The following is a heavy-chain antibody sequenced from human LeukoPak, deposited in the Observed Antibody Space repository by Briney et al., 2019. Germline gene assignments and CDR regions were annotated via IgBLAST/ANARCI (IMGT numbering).Heavy chain of an antibody. D-gene: IGHD6-19*01. CDR1: GGTFSSYA. Sequence: ASVKVSCKASGGTFSSYAISWVRQAPGQGLEWMGGIIPIFGIANYAQKFQGRVTITADKSTSTAYMELSSLRSEDTAVYYCARDICPILTYSSGFNWFDPWGQGTLVTVSS. CDR2: IIPIFGIA. V-gene: IGHV1-69*10. CDR3: ARDICPILTYSSGFNWFDP. J-gene: IGHJ5*02.